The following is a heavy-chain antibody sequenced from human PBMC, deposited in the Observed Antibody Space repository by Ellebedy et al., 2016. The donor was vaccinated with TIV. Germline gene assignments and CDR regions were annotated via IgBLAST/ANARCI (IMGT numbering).Heavy chain of an antibody. V-gene: IGHV3-74*01. CDR2: INRDGSSA. J-gene: IGHJ4*02. D-gene: IGHD6-19*01. Sequence: GESLKISCAASGFTFSNYWIHWVRQAPGKGLVWLSRINRDGSSANYADSVKGRFSISRDNSKNTLYVQMKSLRAEDTAVYYCARGGRDQWLIDYWGQGTLVTVSS. CDR3: ARGGRDQWLIDY. CDR1: GFTFSNYW.